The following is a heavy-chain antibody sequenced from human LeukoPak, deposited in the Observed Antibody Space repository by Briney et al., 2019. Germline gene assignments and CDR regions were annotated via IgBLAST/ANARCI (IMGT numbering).Heavy chain of an antibody. CDR2: INPNSGVT. Sequence: GASVKVSCKASGYTFTGYFMHWVRQAPGQGLEWMGRINPNSGVTNYAQKFQGRVTMTRDTSTNTAYMELSRLRSDDTAVYYCARDTTGSLGHYWGQGTLVTVSS. V-gene: IGHV1-2*06. CDR3: ARDTTGSLGHY. J-gene: IGHJ4*02. D-gene: IGHD1-26*01. CDR1: GYTFTGYF.